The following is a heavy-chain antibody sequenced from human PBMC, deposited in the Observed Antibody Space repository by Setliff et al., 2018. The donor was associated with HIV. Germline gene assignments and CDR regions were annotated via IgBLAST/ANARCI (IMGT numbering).Heavy chain of an antibody. Sequence: GGSLRLSCAASGFTFSSYSMNWVRQAPGKGLEWVSRVNSDGSSTYYADSVKGRFTISRDNSKNTLYLQMHSLRAEDTAVYYCSNWWLVKYAFDIWGQGTMVTVSS. D-gene: IGHD2-15*01. CDR3: SNWWLVKYAFDI. CDR2: VNSDGSST. J-gene: IGHJ3*02. V-gene: IGHV3-23*01. CDR1: GFTFSSYS.